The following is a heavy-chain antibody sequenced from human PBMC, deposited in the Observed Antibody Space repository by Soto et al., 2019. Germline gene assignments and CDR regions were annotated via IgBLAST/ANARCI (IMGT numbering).Heavy chain of an antibody. Sequence: GSLRLSCAASGFTFSSYGMHWVRQAPGKGLEWVAVISYDGRNKYYADSVKGRFTISRDNSKNTLYLQMNSLRAEDTAVYYCANEKAAAGDYYYGMDVWGQGTTVTVSS. J-gene: IGHJ6*02. V-gene: IGHV3-30*18. CDR2: ISYDGRNK. CDR3: ANEKAAAGDYYYGMDV. D-gene: IGHD6-13*01. CDR1: GFTFSSYG.